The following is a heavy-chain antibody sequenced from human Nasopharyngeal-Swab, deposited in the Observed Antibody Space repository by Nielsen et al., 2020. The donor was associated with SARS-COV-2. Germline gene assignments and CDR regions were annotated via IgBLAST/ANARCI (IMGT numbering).Heavy chain of an antibody. CDR3: ARDLSGGRDY. CDR2: TNEDGNLT. D-gene: IGHD1-26*01. V-gene: IGHV3-74*01. J-gene: IGHJ4*02. CDR1: GYTFSSNW. Sequence: GGSLRLSCSGSGYTFSSNWMHWVRQVPGKGLVWVSRTNEDGNLTNYADSVKGRFTISRDNARDTLYLQMNSLRVEDTAVYYCARDLSGGRDYWGQGTLVTVSS.